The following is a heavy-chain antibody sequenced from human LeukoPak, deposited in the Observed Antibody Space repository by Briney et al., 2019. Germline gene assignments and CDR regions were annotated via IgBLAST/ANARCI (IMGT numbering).Heavy chain of an antibody. CDR1: GFTFSRNG. Sequence: PGGSLRLSCAASGFTFSRNGMAWVRQAPGKGLEWVSSISVSGTYIYYSDSVEGRFTISRDNAKNSLYLEMNSLRSDDTAIYYCARDRDYGTFDYWGQGTLVTVSS. D-gene: IGHD4-17*01. CDR2: ISVSGTYI. J-gene: IGHJ4*02. CDR3: ARDRDYGTFDY. V-gene: IGHV3-21*01.